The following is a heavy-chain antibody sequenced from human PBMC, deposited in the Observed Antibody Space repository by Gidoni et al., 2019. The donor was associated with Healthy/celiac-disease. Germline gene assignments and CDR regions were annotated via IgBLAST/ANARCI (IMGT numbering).Heavy chain of an antibody. CDR1: GGSFSGYY. D-gene: IGHD3-10*01. CDR3: ARGLAILWFGELPDY. J-gene: IGHJ4*02. Sequence: QVQLQQWGAGPLKTSETLSLICPVYGGSFSGYYWSWIRQPPGKGLEWLGEINHSGSTNYNPSLKSRVTKSVDTARNQFSLKLSSVPAADTAVYYCARGLAILWFGELPDYWGQGTLVTVSS. V-gene: IGHV4-34*01. CDR2: INHSGST.